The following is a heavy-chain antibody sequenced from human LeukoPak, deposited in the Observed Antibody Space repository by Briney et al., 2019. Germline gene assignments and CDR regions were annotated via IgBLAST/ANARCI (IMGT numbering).Heavy chain of an antibody. CDR2: FDPEDGET. Sequence: ASVKVSCKVSGYTLTELSMHWVRQAPGKGLEWMGGFDPEDGETIYAQKFQGRVIMTRDTSISTAYMELRDLRSEDTAVYYCVRDGEGVAISVNYWFDPRGQGTLVTVSS. J-gene: IGHJ5*02. CDR1: GYTLTELS. V-gene: IGHV1-24*01. D-gene: IGHD3-10*01. CDR3: VRDGEGVAISVNYWFDP.